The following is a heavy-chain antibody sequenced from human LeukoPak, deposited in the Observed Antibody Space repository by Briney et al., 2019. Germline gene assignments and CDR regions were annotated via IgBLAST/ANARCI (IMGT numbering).Heavy chain of an antibody. CDR2: ISYAGTKK. CDR3: ARKYDLLTGAPDYGMDV. J-gene: IGHJ6*02. CDR1: AFTFSSYA. V-gene: IGHV3-30-3*01. D-gene: IGHD3-9*01. Sequence: PGGSLRLSCAASAFTFSSYAMHWVRQAPGKGLEWVAVISYAGTKKNYADSVQGRFTISRDNSKSILYLQMNSLRAEDTAVYYCARKYDLLTGAPDYGMDVWGQGTTVTVSS.